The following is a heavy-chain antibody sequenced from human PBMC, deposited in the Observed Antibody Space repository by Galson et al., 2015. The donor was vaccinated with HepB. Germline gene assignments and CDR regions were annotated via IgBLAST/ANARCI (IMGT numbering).Heavy chain of an antibody. D-gene: IGHD4-11*01. CDR3: AKVRVPYSRWPFDL. J-gene: IGHJ4*02. V-gene: IGHV3-23*01. CDR1: GFTFRTYT. Sequence: SLRLSCADSGFTFRTYTMTWVRQAPGKGLEWVSSIFHNGDKTFNADFVKGRFTITRDKSRNILYLQMNSLRAYDTAVYYCAKVRVPYSRWPFDLWGQGTLVTVSS. CDR2: IFHNGDKT.